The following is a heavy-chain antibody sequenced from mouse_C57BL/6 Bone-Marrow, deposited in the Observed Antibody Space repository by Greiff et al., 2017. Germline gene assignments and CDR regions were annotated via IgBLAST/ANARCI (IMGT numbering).Heavy chain of an antibody. CDR2: IFPGDGDT. Sequence: LVESGAELVKPGASVKISCKASGYAFRSYWMNWVKQRPGQGLEWIGQIFPGDGDTNYNGKFKGKATLTADKSSSTAYMQLSSLTSEDSAVYFCARGAYWGQGTLVTVSA. V-gene: IGHV1-80*01. CDR1: GYAFRSYW. J-gene: IGHJ3*01. CDR3: ARGAY.